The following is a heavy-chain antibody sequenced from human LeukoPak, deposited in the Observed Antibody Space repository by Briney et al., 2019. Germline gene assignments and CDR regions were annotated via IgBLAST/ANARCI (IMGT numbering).Heavy chain of an antibody. CDR3: ARDLRITGTTARDY. J-gene: IGHJ4*02. CDR1: GGSISSYY. D-gene: IGHD1-20*01. CDR2: IYTSGST. Sequence: SETLSLTCTVSGGSISSYYWSWIRQPAGKGLEWIGRIYTSGSTNYNPSLKSRVTISVDTSKNQFSLKLSSVTAADTAVYYCARDLRITGTTARDYWGQGTLVTVSS. V-gene: IGHV4-4*07.